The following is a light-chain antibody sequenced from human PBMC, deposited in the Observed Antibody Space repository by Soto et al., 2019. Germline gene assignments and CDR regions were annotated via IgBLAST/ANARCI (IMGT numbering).Light chain of an antibody. Sequence: EIVMTQSPATLSVSPGERATLSCRASQSVSSNLAWYQQKPGQAPRRLIYGASTRATGIPARFSGSGSGTEFTLPISSLLSADFAVYYCQQYNNWPPLTFGGGTKVEIK. CDR2: GAS. J-gene: IGKJ4*01. CDR3: QQYNNWPPLT. CDR1: QSVSSN. V-gene: IGKV3-15*01.